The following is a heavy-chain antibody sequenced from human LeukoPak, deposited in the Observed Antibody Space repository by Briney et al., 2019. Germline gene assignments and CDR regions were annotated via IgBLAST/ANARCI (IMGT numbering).Heavy chain of an antibody. V-gene: IGHV4-39*01. J-gene: IGHJ4*02. D-gene: IGHD3-22*01. CDR1: GGSISSSTYY. CDR3: ARGPSPDYYDSSGYYYFDY. CDR2: IYYSGST. Sequence: SETLSLTCSVSGGSISSSTYYWVWIRQPPGKGLEWIGSIYYSGSTYYNPSLKSRGTISVDTSKNQFSLKLSSVTAADTAVYHCARGPSPDYYDSSGYYYFDYWGQGTLVTVSS.